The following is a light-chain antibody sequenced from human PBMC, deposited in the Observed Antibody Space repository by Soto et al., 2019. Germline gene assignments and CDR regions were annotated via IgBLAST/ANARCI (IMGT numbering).Light chain of an antibody. CDR1: QSISRW. CDR3: QHYRSNSWT. J-gene: IGKJ1*01. V-gene: IGKV1-5*03. Sequence: DIHLTQSPSTLSASVGDRITITCRASQSISRWLAWYQQKPGEAPKLLIYTTSSIGSGVPSRFSGSGSGTEFTLIISSRQHDDFAAYYCQHYRSNSWTFGQGTQVEIK. CDR2: TTS.